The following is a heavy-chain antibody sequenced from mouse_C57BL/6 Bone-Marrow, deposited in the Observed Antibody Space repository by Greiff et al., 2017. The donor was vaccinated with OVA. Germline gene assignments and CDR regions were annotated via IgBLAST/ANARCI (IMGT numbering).Heavy chain of an antibody. J-gene: IGHJ2*01. Sequence: QVQLQQPGAELVKPGASVKLSCKASGYTFTSYWMQWVKQRPGQGLEWIGEIDPSDSYTNYNQKFKGKATLTVDTSSSTAYMQLSSLTSEDAAVYYCARRVEYFDYGGQGTTLTVSS. CDR3: ARRVEYFDY. CDR1: GYTFTSYW. V-gene: IGHV1-50*01. CDR2: IDPSDSYT.